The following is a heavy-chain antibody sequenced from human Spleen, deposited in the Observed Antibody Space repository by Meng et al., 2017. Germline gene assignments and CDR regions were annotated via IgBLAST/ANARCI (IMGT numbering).Heavy chain of an antibody. CDR1: GYSISSGYY. D-gene: IGHD5-18*01. Sequence: ETLSLTCAVSGYSISSGYYWGWIRQPPGKGLEWVSTINGGGDRTYYVDSVKGRFTISRDNSKNTLYVQMNTLRAEDTAVYYCAKDRQLWFTGAFDYWGQGTLVTVSS. V-gene: IGHV3-23*01. J-gene: IGHJ4*02. CDR2: INGGGDRT. CDR3: AKDRQLWFTGAFDY.